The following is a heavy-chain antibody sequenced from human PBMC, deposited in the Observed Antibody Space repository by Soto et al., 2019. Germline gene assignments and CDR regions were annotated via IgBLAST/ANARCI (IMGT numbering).Heavy chain of an antibody. V-gene: IGHV1-18*01. J-gene: IGHJ4*02. D-gene: IGHD2-2*01. CDR2: ISAYNGNT. Sequence: QVQLVQSGAEVKKPGASVKVSCKASGYTFTSYGISWVRQAPGQGLEWMGWISAYNGNTNYAQKLQGRFTITTDTSTSTAYMELRSLRSDDTAVYYCARDLRAYCSSTSGSFDYWGQGTLVTVSS. CDR1: GYTFTSYG. CDR3: ARDLRAYCSSTSGSFDY.